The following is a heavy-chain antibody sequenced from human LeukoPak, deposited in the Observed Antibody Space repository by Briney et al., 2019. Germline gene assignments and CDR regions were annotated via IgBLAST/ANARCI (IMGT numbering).Heavy chain of an antibody. J-gene: IGHJ5*02. Sequence: ASVKVSCTASGYTFTGYCMHWVRQAPGQGLEWMGWINPNSGGTNYAQKFQGRVTMTRDTSISTAYMELSGLRSDDTAVYYCARAYEYCSGGSCYSWFDPWGQGTLVTVSS. D-gene: IGHD2-15*01. CDR3: ARAYEYCSGGSCYSWFDP. V-gene: IGHV1-2*02. CDR1: GYTFTGYC. CDR2: INPNSGGT.